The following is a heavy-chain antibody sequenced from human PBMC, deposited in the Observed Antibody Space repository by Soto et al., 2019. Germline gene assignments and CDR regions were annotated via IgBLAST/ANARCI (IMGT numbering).Heavy chain of an antibody. CDR3: ARGWDWYLDL. V-gene: IGHV3-74*01. CDR1: GLTLSNYW. J-gene: IGHJ2*01. CDR2: IKSDETSR. Sequence: EAQLKESGGGIVQPWGSVRLSCVASGLTLSNYWMHWVRQAPGKGLEWVSRIKSDETSRDYADSVRGRFAASRDNAQNTVYLLLNNLRVEDTAVYYCARGWDWYLDLWGRGTLVSVSS.